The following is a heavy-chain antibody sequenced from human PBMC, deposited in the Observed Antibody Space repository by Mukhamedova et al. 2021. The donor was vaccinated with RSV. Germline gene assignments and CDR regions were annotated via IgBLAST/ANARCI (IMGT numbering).Heavy chain of an antibody. D-gene: IGHD3-3*02. Sequence: GGSITNYYLTWIRQPTGKGLEWIGRIYTSGSTTYNPSLKSRVTMSKDASNNEFSLKLSSVTAADTAIYYCAGGCNFGSYYYGLNF. CDR2: IYTSGST. CDR3: AGGCNFGSYYYGLNF. J-gene: IGHJ6*01. CDR1: GGSITNYY. V-gene: IGHV4-59*10.